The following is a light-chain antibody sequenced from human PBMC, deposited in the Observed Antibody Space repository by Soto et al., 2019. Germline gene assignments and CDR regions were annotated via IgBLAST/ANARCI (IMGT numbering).Light chain of an antibody. CDR3: QQYHTWPIT. CDR1: QSVSSSY. Sequence: PGERVTLSCMSSQSVSSSYLTWYQQKPGQAPRLLIYGASTSATGIPARFSGSGSGTEFTLTISSLQSEDCAIYYCQQYHTWPITFGGGTKVDIK. CDR2: GAS. J-gene: IGKJ4*01. V-gene: IGKV3D-15*01.